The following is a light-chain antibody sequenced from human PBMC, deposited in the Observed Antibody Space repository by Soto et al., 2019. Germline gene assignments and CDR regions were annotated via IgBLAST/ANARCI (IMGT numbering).Light chain of an antibody. CDR1: QSVRRP. CDR2: GAS. J-gene: IGKJ4*01. CDR3: QHYNTSPGR. Sequence: EIVMTQSPATLSVSPGERVTLSCRASQSVRRPLAWYQQKPGQAPMLLIYGASTRATGLPARFSGSGSGTNFTLTISRLQAEDFAVYYCQHYNTSPGRFGGGTKVDIK. V-gene: IGKV3-15*01.